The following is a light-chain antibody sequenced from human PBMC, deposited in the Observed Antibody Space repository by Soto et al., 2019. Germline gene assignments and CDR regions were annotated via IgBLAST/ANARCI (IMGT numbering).Light chain of an antibody. CDR3: QQYNSWPPIFT. Sequence: ERVMTQSPATLSVSPGERATLSCRASQSVSTNLAWYQQKPGQAPRLLIYGASTRATGIPARFSGSGSGTEFTPTISSLQSEDFAVYYCQQYNSWPPIFTFGPGTKVDIK. J-gene: IGKJ3*01. CDR2: GAS. V-gene: IGKV3-15*01. CDR1: QSVSTN.